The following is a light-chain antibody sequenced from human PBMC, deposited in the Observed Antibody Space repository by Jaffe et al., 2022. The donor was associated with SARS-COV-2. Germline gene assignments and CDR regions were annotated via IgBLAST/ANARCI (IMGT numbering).Light chain of an antibody. V-gene: IGLV4-60*03. J-gene: IGLJ3*02. CDR3: ETWDSNTRV. CDR2: LEGSGSN. Sequence: QPVLTQSSSASASLGSSVKLTCTLSSGHSRNIIAWHQQQPGKAPRYLMKLEGSGSNNKGSGVPDRFSGSSSGADRYLTISNLQSEDEADYYCETWDSNTRVFGGGTKLTVL. CDR1: SGHSRNI.